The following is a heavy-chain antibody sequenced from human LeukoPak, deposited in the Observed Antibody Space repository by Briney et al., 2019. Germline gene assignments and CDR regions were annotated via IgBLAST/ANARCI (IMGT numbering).Heavy chain of an antibody. CDR1: GVSISSYY. V-gene: IGHV4-59*08. Sequence: SETLSLTCTVSGVSISSYYWMWLRQPPAKGLEWIGHIYYIGNTNYNPSLKSRVTISVDTSNHQSSLTLGSLTAADAPVYHCASGDRNGPWDYWGQGTLVTVSS. CDR3: ASGDRNGPWDY. J-gene: IGHJ4*02. CDR2: IYYIGNT. D-gene: IGHD3-22*01.